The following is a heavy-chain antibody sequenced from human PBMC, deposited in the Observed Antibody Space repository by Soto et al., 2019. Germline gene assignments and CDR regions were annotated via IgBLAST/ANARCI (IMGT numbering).Heavy chain of an antibody. CDR1: GFPFSRVA. CDR3: ATATAAVAAPLDI. D-gene: IGHD6-19*01. V-gene: IGHV3-23*01. J-gene: IGHJ3*02. Sequence: GVSLRLSCTASGFPFSRVAMSWVRQAPGQGLEWVASISANGGSRGGTYYADSVKGRFTISRDNSKNTLYLQVDSLTGADTAVYLCATATAAVAAPLDIWRQGTMGTVS. CDR2: ISANGGSRGGT.